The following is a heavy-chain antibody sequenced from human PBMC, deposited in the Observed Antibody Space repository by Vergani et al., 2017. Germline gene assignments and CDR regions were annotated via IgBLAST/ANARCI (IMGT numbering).Heavy chain of an antibody. D-gene: IGHD3-22*01. Sequence: EVQLLESGGGLEQSGGSLRLSCEASGFTFSNYAMSWVRQAPGKGLEWVSGISDSGGSTYYADSVKGRFTISRDNSKTTLYLQMNSLRAEDTAVYYCAKDQVYDSSGYYYWPFDYWGQGTLVTVSS. CDR1: GFTFSNYA. V-gene: IGHV3-23*01. CDR3: AKDQVYDSSGYYYWPFDY. J-gene: IGHJ4*02. CDR2: ISDSGGST.